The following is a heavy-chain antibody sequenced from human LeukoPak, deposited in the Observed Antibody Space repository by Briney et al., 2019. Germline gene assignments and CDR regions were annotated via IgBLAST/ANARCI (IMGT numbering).Heavy chain of an antibody. D-gene: IGHD1-14*01. CDR1: GYSISSGYY. Sequence: SETLSLTCTVSGYSISSGYYWGWIRQPPGKGLEWIGSIYYSGSTYYNPSLKSRVTISVDTSKNQFSLKLSSVTAADTAVYYCARDITGSFDYWGQGNLVTVSS. V-gene: IGHV4-38-2*02. J-gene: IGHJ4*02. CDR3: ARDITGSFDY. CDR2: IYYSGST.